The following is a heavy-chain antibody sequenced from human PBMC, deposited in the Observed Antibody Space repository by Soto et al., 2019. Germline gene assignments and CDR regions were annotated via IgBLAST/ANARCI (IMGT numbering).Heavy chain of an antibody. CDR1: GFTFSSYE. Sequence: QPGGSLRLSCAASGFTFSSYEMNWVRQAPGKGLEWVSYISSSGSTIYYADSVKGRFTISRDNAKNSLYLQMNSLRAEDTAVYYCARQLTYYYDSSGYYLDYWGQGTLVTVSS. CDR2: ISSSGSTI. CDR3: ARQLTYYYDSSGYYLDY. D-gene: IGHD3-22*01. J-gene: IGHJ4*02. V-gene: IGHV3-48*03.